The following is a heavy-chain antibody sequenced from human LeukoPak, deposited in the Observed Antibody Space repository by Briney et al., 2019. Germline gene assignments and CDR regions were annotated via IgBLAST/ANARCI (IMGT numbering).Heavy chain of an antibody. CDR2: IWYDGSNK. CDR3: AKGINYYYYMDV. V-gene: IGHV3-33*06. CDR1: GFTVSSNY. Sequence: GSLRLSCAASGFTVSSNYMSWVRQAPGKGLEWVAVIWYDGSNKYYADSVKGRFTISRDNSKNTLYLQMNSLRAEDTAVYYCAKGINYYYYMDVWGKGTTVTVSS. J-gene: IGHJ6*03.